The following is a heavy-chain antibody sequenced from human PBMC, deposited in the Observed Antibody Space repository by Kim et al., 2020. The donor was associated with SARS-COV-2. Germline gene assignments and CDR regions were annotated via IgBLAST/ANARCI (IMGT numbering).Heavy chain of an antibody. V-gene: IGHV3-23*01. CDR3: AKYLDYGDYPHFYYYGMDV. Sequence: GRFTISRDNSKNTLYLQMNSLRAEDTAVYYCAKYLDYGDYPHFYYYGMDVWGQGTTVTVSS. J-gene: IGHJ6*02. D-gene: IGHD4-17*01.